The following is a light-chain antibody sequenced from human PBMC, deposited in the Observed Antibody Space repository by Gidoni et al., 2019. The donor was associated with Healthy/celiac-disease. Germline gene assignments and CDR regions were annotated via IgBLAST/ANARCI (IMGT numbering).Light chain of an antibody. Sequence: DIQMTQSPSTLSASVGDRVTITCRASQSISSWLAWYQQKPGKAPKLLIYDASSFESWVPSRFSGSGSGTEFTLTISSLQPYDFATYYCQQYNSWTFGQGTKVEIK. CDR1: QSISSW. V-gene: IGKV1-5*01. CDR3: QQYNSWT. CDR2: DAS. J-gene: IGKJ1*01.